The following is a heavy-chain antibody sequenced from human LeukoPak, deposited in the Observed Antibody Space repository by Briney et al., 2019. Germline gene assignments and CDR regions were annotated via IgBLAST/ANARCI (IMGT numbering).Heavy chain of an antibody. CDR2: IYTSGST. D-gene: IGHD4-17*01. CDR1: GGSISSYY. V-gene: IGHV4-4*07. CDR3: AREDPQTTVPEGMDV. J-gene: IGHJ6*02. Sequence: SETLSLTCTVSGGSISSYYWSWIRQPAGKGLEWIGRIYTSGSTNYNPSLKSRVTMSVDTSKNQFSLKLSSVTAADTAVYYCAREDPQTTVPEGMDVWGQGTTVTVSS.